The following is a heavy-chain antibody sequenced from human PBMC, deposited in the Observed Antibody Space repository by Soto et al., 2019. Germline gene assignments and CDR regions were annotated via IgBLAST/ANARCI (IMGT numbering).Heavy chain of an antibody. J-gene: IGHJ4*02. D-gene: IGHD3-16*02. Sequence: QVQLVQSGAEVKKPGASVKVSCKAPGYTFPSYGITWVRQPPGKGIEWMGWISAYNGNTNYAQKLQGRVTMTTDTSTSRAYMELRSLRSDDTAVYYCARGLEFGGVIVLDYWGQGTLVTVSS. CDR1: GYTFPSYG. CDR2: ISAYNGNT. V-gene: IGHV1-18*01. CDR3: ARGLEFGGVIVLDY.